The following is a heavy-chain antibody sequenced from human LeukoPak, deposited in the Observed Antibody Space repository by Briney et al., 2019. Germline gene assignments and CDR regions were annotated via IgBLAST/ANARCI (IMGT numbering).Heavy chain of an antibody. CDR2: IYYSGST. CDR3: ARGYYDTSGYWLSFFDF. D-gene: IGHD3-22*01. Sequence: SETLSLTXTVSGGSISSYYWSWIRQPPGEGLEWIGYIYYSGSTNYNPSLKSRVTISVDTSKNRFSLKLSSVTAADTAVYYCARGYYDTSGYWLSFFDFWGQGTLVTVSS. CDR1: GGSISSYY. J-gene: IGHJ4*02. V-gene: IGHV4-59*12.